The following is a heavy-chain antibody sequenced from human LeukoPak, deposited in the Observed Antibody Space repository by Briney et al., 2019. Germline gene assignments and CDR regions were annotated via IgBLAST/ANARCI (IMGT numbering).Heavy chain of an antibody. CDR1: GFTFSSYW. D-gene: IGHD4-17*01. CDR3: ARATYDYEYFDY. CDR2: INSDGSST. J-gene: IGHJ4*02. Sequence: PGGSLRLSCAASGFTFSSYWMHWVRQAPGKGLVWVSRINSDGSSTSYADSVKGRFTISRDNAKNTLYLHMNSLRAEDTAVYYCARATYDYEYFDYWGQGTLVTVSS. V-gene: IGHV3-74*01.